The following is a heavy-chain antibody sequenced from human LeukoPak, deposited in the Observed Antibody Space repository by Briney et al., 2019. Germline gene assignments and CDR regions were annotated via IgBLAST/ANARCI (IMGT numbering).Heavy chain of an antibody. D-gene: IGHD3-22*01. CDR1: GFTFSSYA. CDR2: ISGSGGSA. Sequence: GGSLRLSCAASGFTFSSYAMSWVRQAPGKGLEWVSAISGSGGSAYYADSVKGRFTISRDNSKNTLYLQMNSLRAEDTAVYYCAKGNYYDSSGYSLDYWGQGTLVTVSS. V-gene: IGHV3-23*01. CDR3: AKGNYYDSSGYSLDY. J-gene: IGHJ4*02.